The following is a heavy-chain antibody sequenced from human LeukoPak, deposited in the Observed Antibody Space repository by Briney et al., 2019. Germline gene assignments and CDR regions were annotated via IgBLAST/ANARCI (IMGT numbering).Heavy chain of an antibody. CDR2: IGSSGSTI. CDR3: XXXXXXXXXXXGDSDS. CDR1: GFTFSDYY. V-gene: IGHV3-11*01. Sequence: PGGSLRLSCAASGFTFSDYYMSWIRQAPGKGLEWVSYIGSSGSTIYYADSVKGRFTISRDNAKNSLYLQMNSLRAEDTAVYYXXXXXXXXXXXXGDSDSWGQGTLVTVSS. J-gene: IGHJ4*02.